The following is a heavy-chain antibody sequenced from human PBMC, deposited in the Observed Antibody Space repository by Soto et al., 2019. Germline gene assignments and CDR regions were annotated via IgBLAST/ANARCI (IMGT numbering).Heavy chain of an antibody. Sequence: QVLVQESGPGLVKPSQTLTLSCTVSGGSVDSGNHYWNWIRQPPGKGLEWIGYIYYGESTYYNPSLKSRANISVDTSQSRFSLRLTSVTAADTAVYYCARDMGSAMTTRIFDHWGQGTLVTGSS. J-gene: IGHJ4*02. D-gene: IGHD4-4*01. CDR2: IYYGEST. V-gene: IGHV4-30-4*01. CDR1: GGSVDSGNHY. CDR3: ARDMGSAMTTRIFDH.